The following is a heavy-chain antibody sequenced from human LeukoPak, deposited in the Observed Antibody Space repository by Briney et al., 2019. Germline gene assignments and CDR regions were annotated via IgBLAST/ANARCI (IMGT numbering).Heavy chain of an antibody. V-gene: IGHV1-3*01. J-gene: IGHJ4*02. D-gene: IGHD6-19*01. CDR1: GYTFTSYA. CDR2: INAGNGNT. Sequence: ASVKVSCKASGYTFTSYAMHWVRQAPGQRLEWMGWINAGNGNTKYSQKSQGRVTITRDTSASTAYMELSSLRSEDTAVYYCARVVESSGWSADYWGQGTLVTVSS. CDR3: ARVVESSGWSADY.